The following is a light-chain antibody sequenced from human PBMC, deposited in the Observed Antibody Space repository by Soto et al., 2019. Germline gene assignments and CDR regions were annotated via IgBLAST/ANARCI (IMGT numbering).Light chain of an antibody. J-gene: IGLJ2*01. Sequence: QSALTQPASVSGSRGQSITISCTGTSSDIGGYNYVCWYQQHPGKAPKLMIYEVSNWPSGVSNRFSGSESGNTASLTISGLQAENEADYYCSCYSTTDTHVIFGGGTKLTVL. CDR1: SSDIGGYNY. CDR3: SCYSTTDTHVI. V-gene: IGLV2-14*01. CDR2: EVS.